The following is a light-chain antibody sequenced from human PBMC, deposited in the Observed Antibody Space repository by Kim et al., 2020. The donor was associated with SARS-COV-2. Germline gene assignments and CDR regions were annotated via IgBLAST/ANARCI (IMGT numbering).Light chain of an antibody. J-gene: IGLJ2*01. V-gene: IGLV2-14*03. Sequence: GQSITISCTGTSSDVGGYTYVSWYQQPPGKAPKLMIYGVSNRPSGVSNRFSGSKSGNTASLTISGLQAEDEAHYYCSSYTTSTSVVFGGGTQLTVL. CDR3: SSYTTSTSVV. CDR1: SSDVGGYTY. CDR2: GVS.